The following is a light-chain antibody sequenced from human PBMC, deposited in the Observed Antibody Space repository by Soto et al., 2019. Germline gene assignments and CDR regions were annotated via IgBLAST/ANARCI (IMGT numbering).Light chain of an antibody. CDR3: KQYGSSLWT. V-gene: IGKV1-5*01. J-gene: IGKJ1*01. Sequence: DIQMTQSPSTLSASVGDRVTITCRASQSISSWLAWYQQKPGKAPKLLIYDASSLESGVQSRFSGSGSGTDFTLTIRRLEPEDFAVYYCKQYGSSLWTFGQGTKVDIK. CDR1: QSISSW. CDR2: DAS.